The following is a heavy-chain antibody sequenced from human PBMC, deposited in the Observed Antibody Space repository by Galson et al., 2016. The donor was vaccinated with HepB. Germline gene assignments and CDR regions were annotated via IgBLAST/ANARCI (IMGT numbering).Heavy chain of an antibody. D-gene: IGHD3-16*01. CDR2: IGLAGDT. Sequence: SLRLSCAASGFTFSTGDLHWVRQATGKGLEWVSAIGLAGDTYYLDSVRGRFTISRENVRNSSYLQMTSLRAGDTAVYYCARARSVGLGKWTWYFDLWGRGTLVTVSS. CDR1: GFTFSTGD. V-gene: IGHV3-13*01. CDR3: ARARSVGLGKWTWYFDL. J-gene: IGHJ2*01.